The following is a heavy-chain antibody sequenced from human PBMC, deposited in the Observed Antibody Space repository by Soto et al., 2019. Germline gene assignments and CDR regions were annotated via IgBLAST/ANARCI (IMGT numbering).Heavy chain of an antibody. Sequence: QTLSLTCAISGDSVSSNSPAWNLIRQSPSRGLEWLGRTYYRSKWYNDYAVVVKSRLTITPDTSKNQFSLQLNSVTPEDTAVYYCARAIGPMLFDVWGQGTMVTVSS. CDR1: GDSVSSNSPA. J-gene: IGHJ3*01. CDR3: ARAIGPMLFDV. CDR2: TYYRSKWYN. V-gene: IGHV6-1*01. D-gene: IGHD2-8*01.